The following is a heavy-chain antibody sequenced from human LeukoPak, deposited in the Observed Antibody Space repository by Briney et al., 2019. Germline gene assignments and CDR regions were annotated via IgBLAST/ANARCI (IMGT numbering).Heavy chain of an antibody. D-gene: IGHD1-14*01. J-gene: IGHJ4*02. CDR2: KFYSGST. Sequence: PSETLSLTCTVSGGSISTYYWSWIRQPPGKGLEWIGYKFYSGSTNYNPSLKSRVTISVDTSKNQFSLKLNSVTAADTAVYYCARSDHHGSNYWGQGTLVTVSS. CDR3: ARSDHHGSNY. V-gene: IGHV4-59*12. CDR1: GGSISTYY.